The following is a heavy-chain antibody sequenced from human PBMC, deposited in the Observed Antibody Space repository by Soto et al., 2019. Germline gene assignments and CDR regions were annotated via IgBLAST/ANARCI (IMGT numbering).Heavy chain of an antibody. D-gene: IGHD3-22*01. CDR3: VRYGVAHYDSSGYYYFYDY. Sequence: EKGLKWVSYISSSGSTIYYADSVKGRFTISRDNAKNSLYLQMNSLRAEDTAVYYCVRYGVAHYDSSGYYYFYDYRGQGTLVTVTS. V-gene: IGHV3-11*01. CDR2: ISSSGSTI. J-gene: IGHJ4*02.